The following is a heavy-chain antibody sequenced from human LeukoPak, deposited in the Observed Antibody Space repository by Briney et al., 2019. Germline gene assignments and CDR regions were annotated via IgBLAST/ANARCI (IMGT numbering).Heavy chain of an antibody. CDR2: IYSGDTT. CDR3: ARDPRFGRGSSSDAFDI. CDR1: GFTFSSYS. Sequence: GGSLRLSCAASGFTFSSYSMNWVRQAPGKGLEWVSVIYSGDTTYYADSVKGRFTISRDNSKNTLYLQINSLRAEDTAVYYCARDPRFGRGSSSDAFDIWGQGTKVTVSS. D-gene: IGHD6-13*01. V-gene: IGHV3-53*01. J-gene: IGHJ3*02.